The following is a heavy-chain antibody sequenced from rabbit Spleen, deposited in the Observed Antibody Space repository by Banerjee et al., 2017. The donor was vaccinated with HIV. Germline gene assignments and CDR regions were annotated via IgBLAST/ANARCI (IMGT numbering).Heavy chain of an antibody. CDR2: AYAGSSGST. CDR1: GFSFNSGYD. D-gene: IGHD8-1*01. Sequence: QSLEESGGGLVKPGASLTLTCKASGFSFNSGYDMCWVRQAPGKGLEWVACAYAGSSGSTYSATWAKGRFTISKTSSTTVTLQMTSLTAADTATYFCARAYGGSSYDTANLWGPGTLVTVS. V-gene: IGHV1S40*01. CDR3: ARAYGGSSYDTANL. J-gene: IGHJ4*01.